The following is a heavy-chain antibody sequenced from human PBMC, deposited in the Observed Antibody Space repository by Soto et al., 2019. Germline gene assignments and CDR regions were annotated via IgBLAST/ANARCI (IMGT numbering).Heavy chain of an antibody. D-gene: IGHD3-22*01. CDR2: ISGSGGST. V-gene: IGHV3-23*01. CDR1: GFTFSSYA. J-gene: IGHJ4*02. CDR3: AKDSYYYDSSGRFDY. Sequence: GGSLRLSCAASGFTFSSYAMSWVRQAPGKGLEWVSAISGSGGSTYYADSVKGRFTISRDNSKNTLYLQMNSLRAEDTAVYYRAKDSYYYDSSGRFDYWGQGTLVTVSS.